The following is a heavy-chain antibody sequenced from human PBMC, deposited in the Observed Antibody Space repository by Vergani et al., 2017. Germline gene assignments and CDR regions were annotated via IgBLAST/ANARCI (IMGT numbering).Heavy chain of an antibody. CDR1: SGSFRPYS. CDR3: ARGRRYSSSPLDY. D-gene: IGHD6-6*01. J-gene: IGHJ4*02. V-gene: IGHV4-34*01. CDR2: INPSGST. Sequence: QVQLQQWGAGLLKPSETLSLPSPLSSGSFRPYSSPFIRHPPGKGVAWFGDINPSGSTNYNPSLKSRVTISVDTSKNQFSLKLSSVTAADTAVYYCARGRRYSSSPLDYWGQGTLVTVSS.